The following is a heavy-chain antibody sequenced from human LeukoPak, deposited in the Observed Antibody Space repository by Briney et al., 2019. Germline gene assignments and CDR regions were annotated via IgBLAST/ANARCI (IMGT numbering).Heavy chain of an antibody. D-gene: IGHD3-22*01. CDR2: IYTSGST. J-gene: IGHJ4*02. CDR3: ARGGYYYDSSGYYYLDY. Sequence: SETLSLTCTVSGGSISSYYWSWIRQPAGKGLEWIGRIYTSGSTNYNASLKSRVTMSVDTSKNQFSLKLSSVTAADTAVYYCARGGYYYDSSGYYYLDYWGQGTLVTVSS. CDR1: GGSISSYY. V-gene: IGHV4-4*07.